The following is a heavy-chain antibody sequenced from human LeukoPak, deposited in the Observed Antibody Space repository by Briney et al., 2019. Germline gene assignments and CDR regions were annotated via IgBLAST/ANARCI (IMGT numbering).Heavy chain of an antibody. D-gene: IGHD6-6*01. CDR1: GGSISSGGYY. CDR2: IYYSGST. CDR3: ARLAARRRHLIKDTIDP. V-gene: IGHV4-31*03. J-gene: IGHJ5*02. Sequence: PSETLSLTCTVSGGSISSGGYYWSWIRQHPGKGLEWIGYIYYSGSTYYNPSLKSRVTISVDTSKNQFSLKLSSVTAADTAVYYCARLAARRRHLIKDTIDPWGQGTLVTVSS.